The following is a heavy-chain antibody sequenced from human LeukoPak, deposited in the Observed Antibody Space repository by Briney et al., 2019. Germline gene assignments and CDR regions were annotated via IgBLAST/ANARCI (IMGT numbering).Heavy chain of an antibody. V-gene: IGHV3-53*01. Sequence: GGSLRLSCAASGFTVSSNYMSWVRQAPGKGLEWVSVIYSGGSTYYADSVKGRFTISRDNSKNTLYLQMNSLRAEDTAVYYCAREIISFTGDYYDSSGPFDYWGQGTLVTVSS. CDR1: GFTVSSNY. CDR3: AREIISFTGDYYDSSGPFDY. D-gene: IGHD3-22*01. J-gene: IGHJ4*02. CDR2: IYSGGST.